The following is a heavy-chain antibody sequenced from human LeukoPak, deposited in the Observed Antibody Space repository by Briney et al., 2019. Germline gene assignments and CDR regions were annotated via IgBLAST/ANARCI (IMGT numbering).Heavy chain of an antibody. CDR3: ARVNGIVGATTEVDY. CDR2: INPNSGGT. D-gene: IGHD1-26*01. CDR1: GYTFTGYY. V-gene: IGHV1-2*02. J-gene: IGHJ4*02. Sequence: ASLKVSCKASGYTFTGYYMHWVRQAPGQGLEWMGWINPNSGGTNYAQKFQGRVTMTRDTSISTAYMELSRLRSDDTAVYYCARVNGIVGATTEVDYWGQGTLVTVSS.